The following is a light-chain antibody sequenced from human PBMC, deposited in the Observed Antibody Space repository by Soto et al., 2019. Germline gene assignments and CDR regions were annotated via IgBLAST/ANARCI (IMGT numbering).Light chain of an antibody. J-gene: IGLJ1*01. CDR3: SSYTSSSTRV. V-gene: IGLV2-14*03. Sequence: QSALTQPASVSGSPGQSIPISCTGTSSDVGGYNYVSWYQHHPDKAPKLIIYDVDNRPSGVSDRFSGSKSGNTASLTISGLQAEDEADYYCSSYTSSSTRVFGTGTKVTVL. CDR1: SSDVGGYNY. CDR2: DVD.